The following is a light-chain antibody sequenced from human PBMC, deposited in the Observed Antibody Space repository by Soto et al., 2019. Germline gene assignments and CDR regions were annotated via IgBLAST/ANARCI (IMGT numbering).Light chain of an antibody. J-gene: IGLJ1*01. V-gene: IGLV2-14*01. CDR3: SSYSDTNTLEV. CDR1: SSDVGGYNY. CDR2: EVS. Sequence: QSALTQPASVSGSPGQSITISCTGTSSDVGGYNYVSWCQQHPGKAPKLMIYEVSNRPSGVSNRFSGSKSGNTASLTISGLLAEDEADYYCSSYSDTNTLEVFGTGTKLTVL.